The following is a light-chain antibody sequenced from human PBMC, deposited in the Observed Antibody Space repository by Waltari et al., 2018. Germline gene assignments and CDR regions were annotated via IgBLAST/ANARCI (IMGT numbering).Light chain of an antibody. Sequence: SYELTQPPSVSVSPGPTASITCSGDKLGDKYACWYQQTPGQSPVLVIYQDSKRPSGIPERFSGSNSGNTATLTISGTQAMDEADYYCQAWDSSTHVVFGGGTKLTVL. CDR1: KLGDKY. CDR2: QDS. V-gene: IGLV3-1*01. CDR3: QAWDSSTHVV. J-gene: IGLJ2*01.